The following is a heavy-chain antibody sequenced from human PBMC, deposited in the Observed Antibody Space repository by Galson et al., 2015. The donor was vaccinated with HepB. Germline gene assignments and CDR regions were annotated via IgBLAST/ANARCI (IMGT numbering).Heavy chain of an antibody. Sequence: SLRLSCAASGFTFDDYTMHWVRQAPGKGLEWVSLISWDGGSTYYADSVKGRFTISRDNSKNSLYLQMNSLRTEDTALYYCAATMAMGGYYYYGMDVWGQGTTVTVSS. CDR2: ISWDGGST. V-gene: IGHV3-43*01. J-gene: IGHJ6*02. CDR1: GFTFDDYT. CDR3: AATMAMGGYYYYGMDV. D-gene: IGHD3-16*01.